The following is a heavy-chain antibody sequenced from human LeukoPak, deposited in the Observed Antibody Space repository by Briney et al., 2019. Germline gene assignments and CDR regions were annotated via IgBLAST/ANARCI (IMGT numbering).Heavy chain of an antibody. CDR2: VYYTGST. J-gene: IGHJ5*02. CDR3: ARDFNDILTGYEYNWFDP. Sequence: PSETLSLTCTVSGGSISSYYWSWVRQPPGKGLEWIGFVYYTGSTNYSPSLKSRVTISVDTSKNQFSLKLSSVTAADTAVYYCARDFNDILTGYEYNWFDPWGQGTLVTVSS. CDR1: GGSISSYY. V-gene: IGHV4-59*12. D-gene: IGHD3-9*01.